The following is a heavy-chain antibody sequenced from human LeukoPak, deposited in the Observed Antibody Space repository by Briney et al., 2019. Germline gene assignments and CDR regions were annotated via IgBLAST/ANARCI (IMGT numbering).Heavy chain of an antibody. J-gene: IGHJ4*02. D-gene: IGHD3-3*01. Sequence: GGSLRLSCAASGFTFSDHYMDWVRQAPGKGLEWVGRSRNKANSYTTEYAASVKGRFTISRDESENSVYLQMNSLKTEDTAVYYCARDGVGMAFDYWGQGTLVTVSS. CDR2: SRNKANSYTT. CDR1: GFTFSDHY. CDR3: ARDGVGMAFDY. V-gene: IGHV3-72*01.